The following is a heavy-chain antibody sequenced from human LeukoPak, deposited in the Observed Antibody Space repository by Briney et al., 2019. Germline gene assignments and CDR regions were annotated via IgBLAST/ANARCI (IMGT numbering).Heavy chain of an antibody. V-gene: IGHV3-48*02. CDR1: EFTFSSCS. J-gene: IGHJ4*02. CDR2: ISSGSSTI. D-gene: IGHD3-10*01. CDR3: ASPAHGSGSYFPFDY. Sequence: GGSLRLSCAASEFTFSSCSMNWVRQAPGKGLEWVSYISSGSSTIYYADSVKGRFTISRDNAKNSLYLQMNSLRDEDTAVYYCASPAHGSGSYFPFDYWGQGTLVTVSS.